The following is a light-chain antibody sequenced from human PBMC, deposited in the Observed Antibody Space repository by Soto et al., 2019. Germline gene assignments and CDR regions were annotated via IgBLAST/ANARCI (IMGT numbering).Light chain of an antibody. CDR2: GAS. Sequence: PGDRATISCRSSQSAYSSYLSWYQQKPGQAPRLLIYGASNRATGIPDRFSGSGSGTDFTLTISGLEPEDFAVYYCQQYGTSLFTFGGGTRVEIK. CDR3: QQYGTSLFT. V-gene: IGKV3-20*01. CDR1: QSAYSSY. J-gene: IGKJ4*01.